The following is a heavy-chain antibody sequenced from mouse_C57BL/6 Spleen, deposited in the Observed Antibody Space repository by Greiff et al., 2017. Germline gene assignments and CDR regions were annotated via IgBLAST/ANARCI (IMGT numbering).Heavy chain of an antibody. CDR3: ARDYYGQSYYAMDY. D-gene: IGHD1-1*01. V-gene: IGHV1-80*01. CDR1: GYAFSSYW. Sequence: QVQLQQSGAELVKPGASVKISCKASGYAFSSYWMNWVKQRPGKGLEWIGQIYPGDGDTNYNGKFKGKATLTADKSSSTAYMQLSSLTSEDSAVYFGARDYYGQSYYAMDYWGQGTSVTVSS. J-gene: IGHJ4*01. CDR2: IYPGDGDT.